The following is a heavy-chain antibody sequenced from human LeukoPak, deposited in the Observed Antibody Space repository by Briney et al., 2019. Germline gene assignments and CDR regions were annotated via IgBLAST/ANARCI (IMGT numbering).Heavy chain of an antibody. J-gene: IGHJ4*02. CDR2: IYYSGST. CDR3: ARGHPLYAIVLDY. CDR1: GGSISSYY. Sequence: PSETLSLTCTVPGGSISSYYWSWIRQPPGKGLEWIGYIYYSGSTNYNPSLKSRVTISVDTSKNQFSLKLSSVTAADTAVYYCARGHPLYAIVLDYWGQGTLVTVSS. V-gene: IGHV4-59*01. D-gene: IGHD2-8*01.